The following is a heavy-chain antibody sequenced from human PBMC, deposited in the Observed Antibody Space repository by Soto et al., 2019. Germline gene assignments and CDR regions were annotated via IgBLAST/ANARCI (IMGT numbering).Heavy chain of an antibody. V-gene: IGHV4-31*03. CDR3: ARQALRRPFGRLIVTAFDS. Sequence: PSETLSLTCTVSGGSISSGGYYWSWIRQHPGKGLEWIGYIYYSGSTYYNPSLKSRVTISVDTSKNQFSLKLSSVTAADTAVYWCARQALRRPFGRLIVTAFDSWGQGSLVTVS. D-gene: IGHD3-16*02. J-gene: IGHJ4*02. CDR2: IYYSGST. CDR1: GGSISSGGYY.